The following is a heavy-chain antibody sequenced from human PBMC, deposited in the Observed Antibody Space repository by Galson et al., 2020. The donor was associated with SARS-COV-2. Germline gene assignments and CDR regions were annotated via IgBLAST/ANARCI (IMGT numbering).Heavy chain of an antibody. CDR1: GYSFTSFW. D-gene: IGHD6-19*01. J-gene: IGHJ4*02. Sequence: GESLKISCKTSGYSFTSFWIGWVRQMPGKGLEWMGIIYPGDSDTRYRPSFLGQVTISADKSISTAYLQWSSLRASDTAMYYCATPGYTSGWTNFDYWGQGTLVTVSS. V-gene: IGHV5-51*01. CDR2: IYPGDSDT. CDR3: ATPGYTSGWTNFDY.